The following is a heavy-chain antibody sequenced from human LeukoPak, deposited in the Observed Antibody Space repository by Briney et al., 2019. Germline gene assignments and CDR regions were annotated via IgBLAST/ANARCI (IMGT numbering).Heavy chain of an antibody. CDR3: AFGQQQLEGSIDY. Sequence: ASVKVSCKASGYTFTGYYMHWVRQAPGQGLEWMGWFNPNSGGTDYAQKFQGRVTMTRDTSISTAYMELSRLRSDDTAVYYCAFGQQQLEGSIDYWGQGTLVTVSS. V-gene: IGHV1-2*02. D-gene: IGHD6-13*01. CDR1: GYTFTGYY. J-gene: IGHJ4*02. CDR2: FNPNSGGT.